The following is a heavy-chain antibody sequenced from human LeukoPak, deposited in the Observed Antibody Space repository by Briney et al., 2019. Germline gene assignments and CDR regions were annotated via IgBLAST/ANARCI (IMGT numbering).Heavy chain of an antibody. Sequence: PGGSLRLSCAASGFTFSDYYMSWVRQAPGKGLEWVSYISSSGSTIYYADSVKGRFTISRDNAKNSLYLQMNSLRAEDTAVYYCARDGGFDFWSGYYYYGMDVWGRGTTVTVSS. CDR2: ISSSGSTI. J-gene: IGHJ6*02. D-gene: IGHD3-3*01. V-gene: IGHV3-11*01. CDR3: ARDGGFDFWSGYYYYGMDV. CDR1: GFTFSDYY.